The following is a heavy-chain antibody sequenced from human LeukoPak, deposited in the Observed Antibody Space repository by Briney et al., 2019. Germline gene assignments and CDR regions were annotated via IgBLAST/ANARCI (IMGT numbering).Heavy chain of an antibody. CDR2: MYTSGST. CDR3: ARVYYSSSYDYWYFDL. D-gene: IGHD6-13*01. CDR1: GGSISSANYY. V-gene: IGHV4-61*02. J-gene: IGHJ2*01. Sequence: SETLSLTCTVSGGSISSANYYWTWIRQPAGKGLEWIGRMYTSGSTHYNPSLKSRVTISVDTSKNQFSLKLSSVTAADTAVYYCARVYYSSSYDYWYFDLWGRGTLVTVSS.